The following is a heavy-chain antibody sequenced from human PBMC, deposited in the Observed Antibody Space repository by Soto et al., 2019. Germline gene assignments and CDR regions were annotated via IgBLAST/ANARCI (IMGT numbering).Heavy chain of an antibody. CDR1: GGSISSSSYY. CDR2: IYYSGST. J-gene: IGHJ5*02. V-gene: IGHV4-39*01. CDR3: ARSHYLPYSSGWYGDNWFDP. D-gene: IGHD6-19*01. Sequence: KPSETLSLTCTVSGGSISSSSYYWGWIRQPPGKGLEWIGSIYYSGSTYYNPSLKSRVTISVDTSKNQFSLKLSSVTAADTAVYYCARSHYLPYSSGWYGDNWFDPWGQGTLVTVSS.